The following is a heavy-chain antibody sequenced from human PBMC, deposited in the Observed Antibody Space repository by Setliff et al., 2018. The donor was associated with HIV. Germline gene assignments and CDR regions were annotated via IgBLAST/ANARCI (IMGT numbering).Heavy chain of an antibody. Sequence: SETLSLTCTVSGGSITSGSYSWTWIRQPAGKGLEWIGRVASSGNIDYNPSLKSRVTISADTSKNQFSLKLTSVTTADTATYYCSRGPPFDRWGRGTLVTVSS. CDR2: VASSGNI. V-gene: IGHV4-61*02. J-gene: IGHJ2*01. CDR3: SRGPPFDR. CDR1: GGSITSGSYS.